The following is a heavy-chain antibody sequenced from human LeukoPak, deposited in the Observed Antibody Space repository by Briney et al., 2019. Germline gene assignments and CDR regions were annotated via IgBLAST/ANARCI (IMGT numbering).Heavy chain of an antibody. CDR1: GYTFTSYG. V-gene: IGHV1-18*01. Sequence: ASVTVSCKASGYTFTSYGISWVRQAPGQGLEWIGWISAYNGNTNYAQKLQGRVTMTTDTSTSTAYMELRSLRSDDTAVYYCARVGYDFDPLDYWGQGTLVTVSS. CDR2: ISAYNGNT. J-gene: IGHJ4*02. D-gene: IGHD5-12*01. CDR3: ARVGYDFDPLDY.